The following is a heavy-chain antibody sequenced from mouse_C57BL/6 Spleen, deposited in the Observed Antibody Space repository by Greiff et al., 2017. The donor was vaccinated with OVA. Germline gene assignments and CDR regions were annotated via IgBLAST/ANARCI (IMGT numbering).Heavy chain of an antibody. CDR2: IYPGSGNT. V-gene: IGHV1-66*01. J-gene: IGHJ4*01. CDR1: GYSFTSYY. D-gene: IGHD2-4*01. CDR3: ARGDEYDFYYAMGY. Sequence: QVQLQQSGPELVKPGASVKISCKASGYSFTSYYIHWVKQRPGQGLEWIGWIYPGSGNTKYNEKFKGKATLTADTSSSTAYMQLSSLTSEDSAVYYCARGDEYDFYYAMGYWGQGTSVTVSS.